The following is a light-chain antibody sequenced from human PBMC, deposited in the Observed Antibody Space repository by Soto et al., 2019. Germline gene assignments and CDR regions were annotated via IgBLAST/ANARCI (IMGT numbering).Light chain of an antibody. Sequence: QSLLTQQPSASGTPGQRITISCSGGSSNIGRNPVNWYLQLPGTAPKLLIYTNNQRPSGVPDRVSASKSGTSASLTISGLQSEDEADYYCATWDDSLYGMVFGGGTKVTVL. J-gene: IGLJ2*01. CDR3: ATWDDSLYGMV. CDR2: TNN. V-gene: IGLV1-44*01. CDR1: SSNIGRNP.